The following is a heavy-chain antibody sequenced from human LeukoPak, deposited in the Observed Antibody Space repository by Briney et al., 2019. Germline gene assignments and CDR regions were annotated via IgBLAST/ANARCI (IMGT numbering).Heavy chain of an antibody. V-gene: IGHV3-15*01. CDR3: TTAPRGYCSGGSCSYAFDI. Sequence: NTGGSLRLSCAASTFTFSNAWMSWVRQAPGKGLEWVGRIKSKSGGGTTDYAAPVKGRFTISRDDSKNTLYLQMNSLKTEDTAVYYCTTAPRGYCSGGSCSYAFDIWGQGTMVTVSS. CDR1: TFTFSNAW. CDR2: IKSKSGGGTT. D-gene: IGHD2-15*01. J-gene: IGHJ3*02.